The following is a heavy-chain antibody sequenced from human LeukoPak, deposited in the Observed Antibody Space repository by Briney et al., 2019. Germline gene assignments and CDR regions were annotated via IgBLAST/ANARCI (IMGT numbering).Heavy chain of an antibody. D-gene: IGHD6-13*01. CDR2: IYHSGST. V-gene: IGHV4-38-2*02. CDR3: AREGAAAGYFDY. CDR1: GYSISSGYY. Sequence: SETLSLTCTVSGYSISSGYYWGWIRQPPGKGLEWIGSIYHSGSTYYNPSLKSRVTISVDTSKNQFSLKLSSVTAADTAVYYCAREGAAAGYFDYWAREPWSPSPQ. J-gene: IGHJ4*02.